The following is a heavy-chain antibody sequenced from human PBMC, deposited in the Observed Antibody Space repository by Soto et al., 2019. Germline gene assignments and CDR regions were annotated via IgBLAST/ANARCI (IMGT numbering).Heavy chain of an antibody. J-gene: IGHJ5*02. D-gene: IGHD3-10*01. CDR2: IYYTGSA. CDR3: ARESAGSGKNNWFDP. V-gene: IGHV4-59*02. Sequence: QVQLQESGPGLVKPLETLSLTCTVSGGSVTSHYWSWVRQPPGKALEWVGYIYYTGSAYYNPSLKSRVTLSLDTSRNPLSLQLNSVTAADTAVYYCARESAGSGKNNWFDPWGQGTLVTVSS. CDR1: GGSVTSHY.